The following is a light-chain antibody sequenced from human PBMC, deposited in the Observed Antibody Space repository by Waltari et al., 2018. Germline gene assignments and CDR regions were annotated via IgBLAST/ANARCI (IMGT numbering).Light chain of an antibody. V-gene: IGKV3-20*01. CDR1: QRISNIY. CDR3: QHCGGSPPYT. J-gene: IGKJ2*01. CDR2: GAS. Sequence: ETVLTQSPGTLSLSPGERATLSCRANQRISNIYLAWYQQKSGQAPGLLIYGASYRATGIPDRFSGSGSGTDFTLTIDRVEPEDVAVYYCQHCGGSPPYTFGQGTKLKI.